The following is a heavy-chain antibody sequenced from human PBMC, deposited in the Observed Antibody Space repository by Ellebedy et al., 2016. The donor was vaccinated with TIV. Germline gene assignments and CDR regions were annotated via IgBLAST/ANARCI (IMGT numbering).Heavy chain of an antibody. J-gene: IGHJ4*02. CDR3: AREVGATWGLDY. Sequence: ASVKVSCKASGYTFTSYGISWVRQAPGQGLEWMGGIIPIFGTANYAQKFQGRVTITADESTSTAYMELSSLRSEDTAVYYCAREVGATWGLDYWGQGTLVTVSS. CDR2: IIPIFGTA. D-gene: IGHD1-26*01. CDR1: GYTFTSYG. V-gene: IGHV1-69*13.